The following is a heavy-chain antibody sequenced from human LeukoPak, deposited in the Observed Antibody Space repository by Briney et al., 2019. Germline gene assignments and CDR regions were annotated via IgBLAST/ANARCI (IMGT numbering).Heavy chain of an antibody. J-gene: IGHJ6*02. CDR1: GFTFSSYG. Sequence: PGRSLRLSCAASGFTFSSYGMHWVRQAPGKGLEWLAVIWYDGSNKYYADSVKGRFTISRDNSKDTLYLQMNSLRAEDTAVYYCARERTYCSSTSCSTHYYYGMDVWGQGTTVTVSS. CDR2: IWYDGSNK. D-gene: IGHD2-2*01. CDR3: ARERTYCSSTSCSTHYYYGMDV. V-gene: IGHV3-33*01.